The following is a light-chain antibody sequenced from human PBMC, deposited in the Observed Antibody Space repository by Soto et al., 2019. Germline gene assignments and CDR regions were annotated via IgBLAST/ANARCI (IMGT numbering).Light chain of an antibody. CDR1: QSVSSY. J-gene: IGKJ1*01. V-gene: IGKV3-11*01. CDR3: QQRSNWPPSWT. Sequence: EIVLTQSPATLSLSPGERATPSCRASQSVSSYLAWYQQKPGQAPRLLIYDASNRATGIPARFSGSGSGTDFTLTISSLEPEDFAVYYCQQRSNWPPSWTFGQGTKVDI. CDR2: DAS.